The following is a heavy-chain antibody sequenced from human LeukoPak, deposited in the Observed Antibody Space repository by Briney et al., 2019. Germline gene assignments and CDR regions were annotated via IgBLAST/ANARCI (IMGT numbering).Heavy chain of an antibody. D-gene: IGHD6-13*01. Sequence: GGSLRLSCAASGFTFSSYAMNWVRQAPGKGLEWVSAISGSGGSTYYADSVNGRFTISRDNSKNTLYLQMNSLRAEDTAVYYCAKGTAESSGWYEGYFDYWGQGTLVTVSS. CDR1: GFTFSSYA. J-gene: IGHJ4*02. CDR2: ISGSGGST. CDR3: AKGTAESSGWYEGYFDY. V-gene: IGHV3-23*01.